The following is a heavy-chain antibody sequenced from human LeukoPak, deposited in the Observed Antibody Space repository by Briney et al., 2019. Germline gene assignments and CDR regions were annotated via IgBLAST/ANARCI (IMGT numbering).Heavy chain of an antibody. CDR2: IYSGGST. Sequence: GGSLRLSCAASGFTVSSNYMSWVRQAPGKGLEWVSVIYSGGSTYYADSVKGRFTISRDNSKNTLYPQTNSLRAEDTAVYYCARIFGAAGIYYYYYMDVWGKGTTVTVSS. CDR1: GFTVSSNY. J-gene: IGHJ6*03. CDR3: ARIFGAAGIYYYYYMDV. V-gene: IGHV3-53*01. D-gene: IGHD6-13*01.